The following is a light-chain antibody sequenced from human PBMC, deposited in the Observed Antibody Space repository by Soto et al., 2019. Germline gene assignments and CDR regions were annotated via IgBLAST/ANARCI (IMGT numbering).Light chain of an antibody. Sequence: QSVLTQPASVSGSPGQSLTISCTRSSNDVGGHNYVSWYRQYPGKPPKLMIFEVSNRPSGVSNRFSGSKSGNTASLTISGLHTDDEADYYCSSYTDNTTLLFGGGTKLTVL. CDR2: EVS. V-gene: IGLV2-14*01. J-gene: IGLJ2*01. CDR3: SSYTDNTTLL. CDR1: SNDVGGHNY.